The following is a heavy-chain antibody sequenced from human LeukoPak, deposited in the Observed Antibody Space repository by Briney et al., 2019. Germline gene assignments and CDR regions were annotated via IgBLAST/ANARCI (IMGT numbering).Heavy chain of an antibody. CDR1: GFTFSSYG. D-gene: IGHD3-3*01. Sequence: PGGSLRLSCAASGFTFSSYGMHWVRQAPGKGLEWVAVIWYDGSNKYYADSGKGRFTISRDNSKNTLYLQMNSLRAEDTAVYYCASLITIFGVPQLYWGQGTLVTVSS. J-gene: IGHJ4*02. CDR3: ASLITIFGVPQLY. CDR2: IWYDGSNK. V-gene: IGHV3-33*01.